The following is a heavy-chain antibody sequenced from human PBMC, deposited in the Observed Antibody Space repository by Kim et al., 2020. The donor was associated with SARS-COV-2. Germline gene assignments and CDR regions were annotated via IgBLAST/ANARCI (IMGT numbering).Heavy chain of an antibody. CDR2: IYSGGGT. CDR3: TRDKYYGSGINGLDV. V-gene: IGHV3-53*01. Sequence: GGSLRLSCAASGFTVSSNSMSWVRQAPGKGLEWVSVIYSGGGTYYVDSVKGRFTISRDNSKNTLYLQMNSLRAEDTAVYYCTRDKYYGSGINGLDVWGQGATVTVSS. D-gene: IGHD3-10*01. CDR1: GFTVSSNS. J-gene: IGHJ6*02.